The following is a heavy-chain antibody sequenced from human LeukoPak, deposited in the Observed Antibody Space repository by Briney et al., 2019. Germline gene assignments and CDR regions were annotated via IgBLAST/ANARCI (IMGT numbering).Heavy chain of an antibody. V-gene: IGHV4-61*01. CDR2: IYYSGST. CDR3: ASGGGWNDKFNY. Sequence: SETLSLTCTVSGGSVSSGSSYWSWIRQPPGKGLEWIGYIYYSGSTNYNPSLKSRLTISVDTSKNQFSLKLSSVTAADTAVYYCASGGGWNDKFNYWGQGTLVTVSS. J-gene: IGHJ4*02. D-gene: IGHD1-1*01. CDR1: GGSVSSGSSY.